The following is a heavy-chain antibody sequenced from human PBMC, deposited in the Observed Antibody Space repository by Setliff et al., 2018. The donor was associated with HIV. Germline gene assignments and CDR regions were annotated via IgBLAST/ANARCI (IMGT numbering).Heavy chain of an antibody. D-gene: IGHD3-22*01. CDR2: INQDGSEK. Sequence: GGSLRLSCAASGFTFSSYWMSWVRQAPGKGLEWVANINQDGSEKYYVDSVKGRFTISRDNAKNSLYLQMNSLRAEDTAVYYCARVYDSSGYSLSIPGYWGQGTLVTVSS. CDR3: ARVYDSSGYSLSIPGY. V-gene: IGHV3-7*01. CDR1: GFTFSSYW. J-gene: IGHJ4*01.